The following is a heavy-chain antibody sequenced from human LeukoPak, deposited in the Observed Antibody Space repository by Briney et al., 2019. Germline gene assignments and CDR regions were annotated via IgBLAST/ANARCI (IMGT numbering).Heavy chain of an antibody. D-gene: IGHD1-26*01. CDR2: ISWNSGSI. Sequence: GGSLRLSCAASGFTFDDYAMHWVRQAPGKGLEWVSGISWNSGSIGYADSVKGRFTISRDNAKNSLYLQMNSLRAEDTALYYCAKGVGATTFFIDYWGQGILVTVSS. J-gene: IGHJ4*02. CDR3: AKGVGATTFFIDY. CDR1: GFTFDDYA. V-gene: IGHV3-9*01.